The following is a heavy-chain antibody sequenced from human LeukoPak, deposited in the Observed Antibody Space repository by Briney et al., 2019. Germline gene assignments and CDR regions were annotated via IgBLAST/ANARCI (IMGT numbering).Heavy chain of an antibody. CDR2: IYHSGST. CDR3: ARAMVRGVMFDP. V-gene: IGHV4-30-2*01. J-gene: IGHJ5*02. D-gene: IGHD3-10*01. CDR1: GGSISSGGYS. Sequence: SQTLSLTCAVSGGSISSGGYSWSWIRQPPGKGLEWIGYIYHSGSTYYNPSLKSRVTISVERSKNQFSLKLSSVTAADTAVYYCARAMVRGVMFDPWGQGTLVTVSS.